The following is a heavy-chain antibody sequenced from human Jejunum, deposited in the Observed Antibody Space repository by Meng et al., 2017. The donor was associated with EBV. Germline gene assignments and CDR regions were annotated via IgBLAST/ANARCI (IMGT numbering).Heavy chain of an antibody. J-gene: IGHJ4*02. Sequence: QVAGSGGGVVRPGGSLRLSCVASGFTLEDYGMNWVRQVPGKGLEWVATINWDGRRTGYADSVKGRFTISRDNAKNSLYLQMNSLRAEDTALYHCVRDKRGAGYCHDYWGQGTLVTVSS. CDR3: VRDKRGAGYCHDY. CDR2: INWDGRRT. V-gene: IGHV3-20*01. D-gene: IGHD2-2*03. CDR1: GFTLEDYG.